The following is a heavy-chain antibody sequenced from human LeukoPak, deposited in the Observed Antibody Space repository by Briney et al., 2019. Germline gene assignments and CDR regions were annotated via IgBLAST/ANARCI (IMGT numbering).Heavy chain of an antibody. J-gene: IGHJ4*02. Sequence: GGSLRLSCAASGFTFSSYELNWVRQAPGKGLEWVSYISSSGSTIYYADSVKGRFAISRDNAKNSLYLQMNSLRAEDTAVYYCARRIGIVAANYFDYWGQGTLVTVSS. CDR1: GFTFSSYE. CDR3: ARRIGIVAANYFDY. CDR2: ISSSGSTI. D-gene: IGHD5-12*01. V-gene: IGHV3-48*03.